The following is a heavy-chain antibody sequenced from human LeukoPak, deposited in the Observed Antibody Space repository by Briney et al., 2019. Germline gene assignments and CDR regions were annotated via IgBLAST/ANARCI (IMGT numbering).Heavy chain of an antibody. J-gene: IGHJ2*01. CDR3: ARDLGGYTYWYFDL. CDR1: GFTVSSNS. V-gene: IGHV3-21*01. D-gene: IGHD3-16*01. CDR2: ISSSSSYI. Sequence: GGSLRLSCAASGFTVSSNSMSWVRQAPGKGLEWVSSISSSSSYIYYADSVKGRFTISRDNAKNSLYLQMNSLRAEDTAVYYCARDLGGYTYWYFDLWGRGTLVTVSS.